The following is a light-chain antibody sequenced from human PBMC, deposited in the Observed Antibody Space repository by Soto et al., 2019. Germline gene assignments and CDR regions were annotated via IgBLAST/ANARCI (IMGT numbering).Light chain of an antibody. CDR1: QSVSSSY. CDR2: GAS. V-gene: IGKV3-20*01. CDR3: QQYGSSPLT. Sequence: IVLTQSPGTLSLSPGEDATVSCRASQSVSSSYLAWHQQKPGQAPRLLIYGASSRATGIPDRFSGSGSGTDFTLTISRLEPEDFAVYYCQQYGSSPLTFGGGTKV. J-gene: IGKJ4*01.